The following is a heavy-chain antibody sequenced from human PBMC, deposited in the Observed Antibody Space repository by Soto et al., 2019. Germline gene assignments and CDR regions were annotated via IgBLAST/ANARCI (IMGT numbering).Heavy chain of an antibody. J-gene: IGHJ4*02. CDR2: IIPIFGTA. CDR3: ARGWRYARNDYYSAY. D-gene: IGHD3-16*01. V-gene: IGHV1-69*01. Sequence: QVQLVQSGAEVRKPGSSVKVSCKASGGTFSRHAISWVRQAPGQGLEWMGGIIPIFGTANHAQKFQGRVTSIADESTSTVYMELSSLRSEDTDMYYCARGWRYARNDYYSAYWGQGTLVSVSS. CDR1: GGTFSRHA.